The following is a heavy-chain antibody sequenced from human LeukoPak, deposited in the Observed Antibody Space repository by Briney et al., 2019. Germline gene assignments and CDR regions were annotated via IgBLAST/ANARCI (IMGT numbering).Heavy chain of an antibody. V-gene: IGHV4-39*01. CDR2: IYYSGST. CDR3: ARHPAHMMIVVSSYFDY. Sequence: SETLSLTCTVSGGSISSSSYYWGWIRQPPGKGLEWIGSIYYSGSTYYNPSLKSRVTISVDTSKNQFFLKLSSVTAADTAVYYCARHPAHMMIVVSSYFDYWGQGTLVTVSS. D-gene: IGHD3-22*01. CDR1: GGSISSSSYY. J-gene: IGHJ4*02.